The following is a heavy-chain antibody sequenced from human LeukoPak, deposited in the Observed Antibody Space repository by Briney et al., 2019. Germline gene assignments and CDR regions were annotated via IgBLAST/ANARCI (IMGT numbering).Heavy chain of an antibody. CDR3: ARVPTYYDFWSGPSGAFDI. V-gene: IGHV4-34*01. CDR2: INHGGST. J-gene: IGHJ3*02. Sequence: SETLSLTCAVYGGSFSGYYWSWIRQPPGKGLEWIGEINHGGSTNYNPSLKSRVTISVDTSKNQFSLKLSSVTAADTAVYYCARVPTYYDFWSGPSGAFDIWGQGTMVTVSS. D-gene: IGHD3-3*01. CDR1: GGSFSGYY.